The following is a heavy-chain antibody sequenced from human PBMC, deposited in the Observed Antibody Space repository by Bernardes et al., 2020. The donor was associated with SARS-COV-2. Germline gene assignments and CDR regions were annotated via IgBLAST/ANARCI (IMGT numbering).Heavy chain of an antibody. CDR3: AKGGWGFDWLSVDY. CDR2: ISYDGSNK. Sequence: GGSLRLSCAASGFTFSSYGMHWVRQAPGKGLEWVAVISYDGSNKYYADSVKGRFTISRDNSKNTLYLQMNSLRAEDTAVYYCAKGGWGFDWLSVDYWGQGTLVTVSS. CDR1: GFTFSSYG. V-gene: IGHV3-30*18. D-gene: IGHD3-9*01. J-gene: IGHJ4*02.